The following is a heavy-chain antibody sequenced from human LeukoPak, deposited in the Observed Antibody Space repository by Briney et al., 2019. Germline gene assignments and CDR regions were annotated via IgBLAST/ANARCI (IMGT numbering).Heavy chain of an antibody. D-gene: IGHD2-2*01. CDR1: GGSFSGYY. J-gene: IGHJ5*02. CDR3: ARRLTQYDCFDP. CDR2: INHSGST. V-gene: IGHV4-34*01. Sequence: PSETLSLTRAVYGGSFSGYYWSWIRQPPGKGLEWIGEINHSGSTNYNPSLKSRVTISVDTSKNQFSLHLNSVTPEDTAVYYCARRLTQYDCFDPWGQGILVTVSS.